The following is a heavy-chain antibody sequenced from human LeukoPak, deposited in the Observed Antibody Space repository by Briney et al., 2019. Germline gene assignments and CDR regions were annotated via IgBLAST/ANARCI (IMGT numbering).Heavy chain of an antibody. D-gene: IGHD2-21*01. CDR1: GFTFSSYG. V-gene: IGHV3-30*18. Sequence: QSGGSLRLSCAASGFTFSSYGMHWVRQAPGKGLEWVAVISYDGSNKYYADSVKGRFTISRDNSKNTLYLQMNSLRAEDTAVYYCAKVGGFIDIVVYYFDYWGQGTLVTVSS. J-gene: IGHJ4*02. CDR2: ISYDGSNK. CDR3: AKVGGFIDIVVYYFDY.